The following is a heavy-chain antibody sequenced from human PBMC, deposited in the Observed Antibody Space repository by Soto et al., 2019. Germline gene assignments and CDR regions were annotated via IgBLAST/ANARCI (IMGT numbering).Heavy chain of an antibody. CDR3: ARDPGGHYCTSTSCLYFFDH. V-gene: IGHV3-23*01. J-gene: IGHJ4*02. CDR1: GFTFSNHA. Sequence: EVQLLESGGALVQPGGSLRLSCAASGFTFSNHAMNWVRQAPGKGLEWVSTISDSGSTYYADSVKGRFTISRDNSKITLYLQMNSLRAEYTAVYYCARDPGGHYCTSTSCLYFFDHWGQGTLVIVSS. D-gene: IGHD2-2*01. CDR2: ISDSGST.